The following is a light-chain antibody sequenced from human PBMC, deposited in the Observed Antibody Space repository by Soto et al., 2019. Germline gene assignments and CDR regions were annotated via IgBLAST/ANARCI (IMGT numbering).Light chain of an antibody. CDR1: SSDVGAYRY. Sequence: QSVLTQPASVSGSPGQSITISCTGSSSDVGAYRYVSWFHQHPGRAPKLIISDVSNRPSGVSDRFSGSKSGNTASLTISGLKAEDEADYHCSSYTTTTAWVFGGGTKLTVL. J-gene: IGLJ3*02. CDR3: SSYTTTTAWV. CDR2: DVS. V-gene: IGLV2-14*03.